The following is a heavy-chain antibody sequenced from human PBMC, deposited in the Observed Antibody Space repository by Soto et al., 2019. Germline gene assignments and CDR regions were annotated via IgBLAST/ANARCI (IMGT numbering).Heavy chain of an antibody. CDR2: IIPILGIA. J-gene: IGHJ3*02. V-gene: IGHV1-69*04. CDR3: ARDSHRGYCSGGSCLRDAFDI. D-gene: IGHD2-15*01. CDR1: GGTFSSYT. Sequence: SVKVSCKASGGTFSSYTISWVRQAPGQGLEWMGRIIPILGIANYAQKFQGRVTITADKSTSTAYMELSSLRSEDTAVYYCARDSHRGYCSGGSCLRDAFDIWG.